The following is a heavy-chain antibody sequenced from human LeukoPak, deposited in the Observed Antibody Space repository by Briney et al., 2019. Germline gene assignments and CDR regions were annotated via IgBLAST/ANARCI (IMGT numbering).Heavy chain of an antibody. Sequence: GGSLRLSCAASGFTVSSSYMSWVRQAPGKGLEWGSLIYSAGSTYYADSVKGRFTISRDNSKNTLYLQMNSLRAEDTAVYYCARKTPRFGDYDYWGQGTLVTVSS. J-gene: IGHJ4*02. V-gene: IGHV3-66*01. CDR2: IYSAGST. CDR3: ARKTPRFGDYDY. D-gene: IGHD2-15*01. CDR1: GFTVSSSY.